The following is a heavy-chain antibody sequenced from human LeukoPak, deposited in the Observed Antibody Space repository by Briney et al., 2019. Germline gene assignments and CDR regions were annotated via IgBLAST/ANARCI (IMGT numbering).Heavy chain of an antibody. J-gene: IGHJ4*02. V-gene: IGHV4-4*09. CDR3: ARHDAGIAARPFDN. CDR1: RGSINYYY. Sequence: SETRSLTRTVSRGSINYYYWSWIHQFPGKGLERIGHIYTRGITKYNPSLKSRVTISVDTAKDQFSLSLGPVTTADTAVYYCARHDAGIAARPFDNWGQGTLVTVSS. D-gene: IGHD6-6*01. CDR2: IYTRGIT.